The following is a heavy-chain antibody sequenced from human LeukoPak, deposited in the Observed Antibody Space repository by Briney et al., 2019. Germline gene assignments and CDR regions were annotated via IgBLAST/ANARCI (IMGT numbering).Heavy chain of an antibody. D-gene: IGHD6-13*01. J-gene: IGHJ4*02. Sequence: GRSLRLSCAASGFTFDDYAMHWVRQAPGKGLEWVSGISWNSGSIGYAVSVKGRFTISRDNAKNSLYLQMNSLRAEDTALYYCAKRGSPPQAAFDYWGQGTLVTVSS. V-gene: IGHV3-9*01. CDR1: GFTFDDYA. CDR3: AKRGSPPQAAFDY. CDR2: ISWNSGSI.